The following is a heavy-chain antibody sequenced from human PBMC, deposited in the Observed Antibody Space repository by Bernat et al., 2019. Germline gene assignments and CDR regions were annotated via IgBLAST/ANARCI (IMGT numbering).Heavy chain of an antibody. D-gene: IGHD4-17*01. CDR3: ARAATVTNEYYFDF. J-gene: IGHJ4*02. CDR2: ISSSSSYI. V-gene: IGHV3-21*01. CDR1: GFTFSSYS. Sequence: EVQLVESGGGLVKPGGSLRLSCAASGFTFSSYSMNWVRQAPGKGLEWVSSISSSSSYIYYEDSVKGRFTISRDNAKNSLYLQMNSLRAEDTAVYYCARAATVTNEYYFDFWGQGTLVTVSS.